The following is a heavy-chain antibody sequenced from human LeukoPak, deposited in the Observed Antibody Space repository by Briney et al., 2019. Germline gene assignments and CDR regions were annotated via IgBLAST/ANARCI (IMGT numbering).Heavy chain of an antibody. CDR3: AKGMATVVTWAYNWFDP. D-gene: IGHD4-23*01. Sequence: SETLSLTCTVSGGSISGSNYYWGWIRQPPGKGLEWIGSIYYSGSTYYNPSLKSRVTISVDTSKNQFSLKLSSVTAADTAVYYCAKGMATVVTWAYNWFDPWGQGTLVTVSS. CDR1: GGSISGSNYY. V-gene: IGHV4-39*07. J-gene: IGHJ5*02. CDR2: IYYSGST.